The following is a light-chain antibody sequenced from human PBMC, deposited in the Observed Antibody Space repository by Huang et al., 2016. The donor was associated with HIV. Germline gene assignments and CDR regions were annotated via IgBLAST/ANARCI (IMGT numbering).Light chain of an antibody. J-gene: IGKJ3*01. CDR2: AAS. CDR1: QSITKY. Sequence: DIQMTQSPSSLSASVGDRVTITCRASQSITKYLKWYQQKPGKAPKLLIYAASSLQSGVPSRFSGSGSGTDFSLTISSLQPEDFATFYCQQSYSAPYTFGPGTTVDIK. CDR3: QQSYSAPYT. V-gene: IGKV1-39*01.